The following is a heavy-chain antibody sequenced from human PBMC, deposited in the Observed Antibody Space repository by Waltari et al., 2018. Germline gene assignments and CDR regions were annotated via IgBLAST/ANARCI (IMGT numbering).Heavy chain of an antibody. V-gene: IGHV5-51*03. J-gene: IGHJ4*02. CDR1: GYSFTSYW. D-gene: IGHD2-2*01. CDR3: ARTRPYCSSTSCPFDY. Sequence: EVQLVQSGAEVKKPGESLKISCKGSGYSFTSYWIGWVRQMPGKDLEWMGIIYPGDSDTRYSPSFQGQVTISADKSISTAYLQWSSLKASDTAMYYCARTRPYCSSTSCPFDYWGQGTLVTVSS. CDR2: IYPGDSDT.